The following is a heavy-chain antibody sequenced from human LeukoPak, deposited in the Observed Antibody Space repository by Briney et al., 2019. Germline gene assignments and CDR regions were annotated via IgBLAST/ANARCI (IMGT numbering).Heavy chain of an antibody. V-gene: IGHV3-33*01. CDR2: IWYDGSNK. CDR3: ARGMDGYNENFDY. J-gene: IGHJ4*02. D-gene: IGHD5-24*01. CDR1: GFTFSIYG. Sequence: GGSLRLSCAASGFTFSIYGMHWVRQAPGKGLEWVAVIWYDGSNKYYTESVKGRFTISRDNSKNTVYLQMNSLRVEDTAVYYCARGMDGYNENFDYWGQGTLVTVSS.